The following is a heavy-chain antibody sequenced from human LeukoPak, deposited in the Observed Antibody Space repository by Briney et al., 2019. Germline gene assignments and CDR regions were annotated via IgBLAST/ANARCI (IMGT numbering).Heavy chain of an antibody. V-gene: IGHV1-18*04. D-gene: IGHD6-19*01. CDR2: ISAYNGNT. Sequence: ASVTVSFTGSGSTFTIYGISWVRQGPGQGLEWMGWISAYNGNTHYSQKLQGRVTMTTDTSTSTAYVELRSLRSDVTAGYYWARDMVVSGTPFDYWGQGTLVTVSS. CDR3: ARDMVVSGTPFDY. J-gene: IGHJ4*02. CDR1: GSTFTIYG.